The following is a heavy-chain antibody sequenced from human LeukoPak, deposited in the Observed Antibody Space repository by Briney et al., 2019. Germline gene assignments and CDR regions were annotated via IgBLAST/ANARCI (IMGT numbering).Heavy chain of an antibody. CDR1: GFTFSSYV. CDR3: AKDFIAVAKYYFDY. CDR2: ISGSGGST. V-gene: IGHV3-23*01. Sequence: GGSLRLSCAAPGFTFSSYVMSWVRQAPGKGLEWVSAISGSGGSTYYADSVKGRFTISRDNSKNTLYLQMNSLRAEDTAVYYCAKDFIAVAKYYFDYWGQGTLVTVSS. D-gene: IGHD6-19*01. J-gene: IGHJ4*02.